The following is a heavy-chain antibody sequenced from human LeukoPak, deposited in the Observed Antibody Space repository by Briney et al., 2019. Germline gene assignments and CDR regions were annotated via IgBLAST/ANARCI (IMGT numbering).Heavy chain of an antibody. D-gene: IGHD6-19*01. CDR2: IYYSGST. V-gene: IGHV4-59*01. CDR3: ARGSSGWYRAPYYYMDV. Sequence: SSETQSLTCTVSGGSISSYYWSWIRQPPGKGLEWIGYIYYSGSTNYNPSLKSRVTISADTSKNQFSLKLSSVTAADTAVYYCARGSSGWYRAPYYYMDVWGKGTTVTVSS. J-gene: IGHJ6*03. CDR1: GGSISSYY.